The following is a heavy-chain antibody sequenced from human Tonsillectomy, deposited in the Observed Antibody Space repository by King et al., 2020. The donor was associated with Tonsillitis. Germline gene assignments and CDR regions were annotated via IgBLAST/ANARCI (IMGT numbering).Heavy chain of an antibody. J-gene: IGHJ2*01. V-gene: IGHV1-8*01. CDR1: GYTFTSSD. Sequence: QLVQSGAEVKKPGASVKVSCKASGYTFTSSDINWVRQATGQGLEWRGGMTPNSGNTGYAQKFQGRVTMTRNTSISTAYMELSSLRSEDTAIYYCARGWRADRWYFDLWGRGTLVTVSS. CDR3: ARGWRADRWYFDL. D-gene: IGHD3-16*02. CDR2: MTPNSGNT.